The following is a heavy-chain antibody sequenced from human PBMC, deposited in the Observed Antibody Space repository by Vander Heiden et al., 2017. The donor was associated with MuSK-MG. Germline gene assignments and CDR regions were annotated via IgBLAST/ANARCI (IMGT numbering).Heavy chain of an antibody. CDR2: ITRSSDII. CDR3: ARDLLTGSSVSPDARDL. Sequence: EVQLVESGGGLVQPGGSLRLSCVASGFTFSSYPMNWVRQAPGKGLEWISFITRSSDIIYYADSVKGRFTISRDNAKNSLYLHMKSLRAEDTAVYYCARDLLTGSSVSPDARDLWGQGTVGTVSS. J-gene: IGHJ3*01. CDR1: GFTFSSYP. D-gene: IGHD3-9*01. V-gene: IGHV3-48*01.